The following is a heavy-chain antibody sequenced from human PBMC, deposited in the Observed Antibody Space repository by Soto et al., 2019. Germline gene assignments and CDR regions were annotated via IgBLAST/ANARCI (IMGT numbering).Heavy chain of an antibody. CDR3: ARDSVVLGIVSFPSPTYPDY. CDR2: IDPSDSYT. J-gene: IGHJ4*01. V-gene: IGHV5-10-1*01. Sequence: GESMKISCQAAGYSFTTYCISWVRQMPGKSLEWMGRIDPSDSYTNYSPSFRGHVTMSVDKSAATAYLQWSSLEASDTAMYYCARDSVVLGIVSFPSPTYPDYWGQGSLVIVSS. CDR1: GYSFTTYC. D-gene: IGHD3-10*01.